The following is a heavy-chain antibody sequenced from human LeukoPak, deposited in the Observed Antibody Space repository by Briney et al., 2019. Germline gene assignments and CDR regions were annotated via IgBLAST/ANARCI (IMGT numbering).Heavy chain of an antibody. CDR3: AAYYYDSSPKAV. V-gene: IGHV3-48*03. D-gene: IGHD3-22*01. J-gene: IGHJ3*01. CDR1: GFAFSTYE. CDR2: ISSSGSNI. Sequence: PGGSLRLSCAASGFAFSTYEMNWVRQAPGKGLEWVSYISSSGSNIHYADSVKGRFTISRGNAENSLYLQMNSLRAEDTAVYYCAAYYYDSSPKAVWGQGTMVTVSS.